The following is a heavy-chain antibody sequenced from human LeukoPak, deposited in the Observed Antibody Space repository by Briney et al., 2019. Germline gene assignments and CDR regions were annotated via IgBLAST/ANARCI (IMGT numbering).Heavy chain of an antibody. CDR3: ARAPVVPAAHPHYWFDY. V-gene: IGHV3-7*04. CDR2: IKQDGSEK. CDR1: GFTFSSYW. Sequence: GGSLRLSCAASGFTFSSYWMSWVRQAPGKGLEWVANIKQDGSEKYYVDSVKGRFTISRDNSKNTLYLQMNSLRAEDTAVYYCARAPVVPAAHPHYWFDYWGQGTLVTVSS. J-gene: IGHJ4*02. D-gene: IGHD2-2*01.